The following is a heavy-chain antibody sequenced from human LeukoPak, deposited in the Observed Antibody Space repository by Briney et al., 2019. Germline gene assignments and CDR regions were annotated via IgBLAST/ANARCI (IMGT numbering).Heavy chain of an antibody. CDR1: GFTFSSYW. CDR3: ARIPGYSYGNDGVDSDY. V-gene: IGHV3-74*01. J-gene: IGHJ4*02. D-gene: IGHD5-18*01. CDR2: INSDGSST. Sequence: PGGSLRLSCAASGFTFSSYWMHWVRQAPGKGLVWVSRINSDGSSTSYADSVKGRFTISRDNAKNTLYLQMNSLRAEDTAVYYCARIPGYSYGNDGVDSDYWGQGTLVTVSS.